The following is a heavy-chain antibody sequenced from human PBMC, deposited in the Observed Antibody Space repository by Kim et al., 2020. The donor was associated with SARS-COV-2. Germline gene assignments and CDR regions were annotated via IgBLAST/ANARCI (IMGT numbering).Heavy chain of an antibody. Sequence: SVKVSCKASGFTFTSSAVQWVRQARGQRLEWIGWIVVGSGNTNYAQKFQERVTITRDMSTSTAYMELSSLRSEDTAVYYCAAVWATYYDFWSDPLAGMDVWGQGTTVTVSS. CDR3: AAVWATYYDFWSDPLAGMDV. CDR2: IVVGSGNT. CDR1: GFTFTSSA. J-gene: IGHJ6*02. D-gene: IGHD3-3*01. V-gene: IGHV1-58*01.